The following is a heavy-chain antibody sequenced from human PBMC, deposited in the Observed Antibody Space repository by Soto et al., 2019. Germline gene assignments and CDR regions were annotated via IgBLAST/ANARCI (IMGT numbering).Heavy chain of an antibody. V-gene: IGHV5-51*01. Sequence: PXYSLKLSCRISGYRFTSYWIAWVRQMPGKGLEWMGIIFPSDSDTRYSPSFQGQVTISADRSTSTVFLQWASLKASDTAVYFCARKDKSGYFNWFDPWGQGTLVTVSS. CDR3: ARKDKSGYFNWFDP. CDR1: GYRFTSYW. CDR2: IFPSDSDT. J-gene: IGHJ5*02. D-gene: IGHD3-22*01.